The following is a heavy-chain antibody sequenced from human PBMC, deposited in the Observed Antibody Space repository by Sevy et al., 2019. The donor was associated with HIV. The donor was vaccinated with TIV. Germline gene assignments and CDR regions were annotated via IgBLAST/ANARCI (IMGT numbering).Heavy chain of an antibody. V-gene: IGHV1-2*02. CDR2: INPKSGGT. J-gene: IGHJ6*02. D-gene: IGHD2-2*02. Sequence: ASVKVSCKASEYTFTDYYIHWVRQAPGQGLEWMGWINPKSGGTNYAQKFHGRVTMTRDTSISTAYMELSRLRSDDTAVYYCARVVEPAGIDPYYYGVDVWGPGATVTVSS. CDR1: EYTFTDYY. CDR3: ARVVEPAGIDPYYYGVDV.